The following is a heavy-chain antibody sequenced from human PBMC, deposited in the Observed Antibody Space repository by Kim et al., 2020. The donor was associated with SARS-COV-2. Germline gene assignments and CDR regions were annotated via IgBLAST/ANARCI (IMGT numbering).Heavy chain of an antibody. CDR2: IDPSDSYT. Sequence: GESLKISCKGSGYSFTSYWISWVRQMPGKGLEWMGRIDPSDSYTNYSPSFQGHVTISADKSISTAYLQWSSLKASDTAMYYCARHAFGSSWNPRHFLYFDLWGRGTLVTVSS. J-gene: IGHJ2*01. CDR1: GYSFTSYW. CDR3: ARHAFGSSWNPRHFLYFDL. D-gene: IGHD6-13*01. V-gene: IGHV5-10-1*01.